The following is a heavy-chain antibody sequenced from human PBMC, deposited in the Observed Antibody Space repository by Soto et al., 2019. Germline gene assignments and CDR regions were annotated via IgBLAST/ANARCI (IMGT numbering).Heavy chain of an antibody. Sequence: QVQLVESGGGVVQPGRSLRLSCAASGFPFSDYAMHWVRQAPGKGLEWVAVISFDGSNTYYADSVKGRFTVSRDNSKHTLPLQNNRLRRDRHALYYCAEGLPGGCDYWGQGALVTVSS. CDR3: AEGLPGGCDY. D-gene: IGHD3-16*01. V-gene: IGHV3-30*18. CDR1: GFPFSDYA. CDR2: ISFDGSNT. J-gene: IGHJ4*02.